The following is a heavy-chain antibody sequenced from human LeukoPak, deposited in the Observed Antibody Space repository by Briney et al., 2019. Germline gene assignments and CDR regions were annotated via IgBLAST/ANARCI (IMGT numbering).Heavy chain of an antibody. CDR3: ARYCSGGRCYSGLDP. CDR2: IYSGGST. D-gene: IGHD2-15*01. J-gene: IGHJ5*02. CDR1: GFTVSSNY. V-gene: IGHV3-53*04. Sequence: PGGSLRLSCAASGFTVSSNYMSWVRQAPGKGLEWVSVIYSGGSTYYADSVKGRFTISRHNSKNTLYLQMNSLRAEDTAVYYCARYCSGGRCYSGLDPWGQGALVTVSS.